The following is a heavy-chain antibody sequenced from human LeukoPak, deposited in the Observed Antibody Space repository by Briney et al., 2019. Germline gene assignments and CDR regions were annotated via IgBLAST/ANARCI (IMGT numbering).Heavy chain of an antibody. Sequence: SGGSLRLSCAASGFTFSSYSMNWVRQAPGKGLEWVSSISSSSSYIYYADSVKGRFTISRDNAKNSLYLQMNSLRAEDTAVYYCARDRRDSSGYYYFLIRGFDYWGQGTLVTVSS. CDR2: ISSSSSYI. CDR1: GFTFSSYS. D-gene: IGHD3-22*01. CDR3: ARDRRDSSGYYYFLIRGFDY. J-gene: IGHJ4*02. V-gene: IGHV3-21*01.